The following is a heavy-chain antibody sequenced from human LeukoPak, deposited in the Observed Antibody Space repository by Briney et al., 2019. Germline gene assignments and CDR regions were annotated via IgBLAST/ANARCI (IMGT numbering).Heavy chain of an antibody. Sequence: PGGSLRLSCAASGFTFSNYWMHWVRQTPGKGLVWVSRINSDASVTTYVDSVKGRFTISRDNSKNTLYLQMDSLRAEDTAVYYCAKDLCGGDCTLRDYWGQGTLVTVSS. J-gene: IGHJ4*02. CDR2: INSDASVT. D-gene: IGHD2-21*02. CDR1: GFTFSNYW. V-gene: IGHV3-74*01. CDR3: AKDLCGGDCTLRDY.